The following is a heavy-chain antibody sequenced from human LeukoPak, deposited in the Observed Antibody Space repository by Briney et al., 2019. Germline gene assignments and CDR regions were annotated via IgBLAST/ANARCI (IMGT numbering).Heavy chain of an antibody. Sequence: GASVKVSCNASGYTFTSYYMHWVRQAPGQGLEWMGWINPNSGGTNYAQKFQGRATMTRDMSTSTVYMELSSLRSEDTAVYYCARGLVCHGYSYGYNLDYWGQGTLVTVSS. V-gene: IGHV1-2*02. J-gene: IGHJ4*02. CDR2: INPNSGGT. CDR3: ARGLVCHGYSYGYNLDY. CDR1: GYTFTSYY. D-gene: IGHD5-18*01.